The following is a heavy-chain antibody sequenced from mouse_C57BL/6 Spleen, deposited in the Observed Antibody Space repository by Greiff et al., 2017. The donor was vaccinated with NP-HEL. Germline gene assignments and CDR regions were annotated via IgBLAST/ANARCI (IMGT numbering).Heavy chain of an antibody. J-gene: IGHJ1*03. CDR2: IDPSDSYT. D-gene: IGHD1-1*01. V-gene: IGHV1-50*01. CDR1: GYTFTSYW. CDR3: AGCVTTVVPAFDV. Sequence: VQLQQPGAELVKPGASVKLSCKASGYTFTSYWMQWVKQRPGQGLEWIGDIDPSDSYTNYNQKFKGKATLTVDTSSSTAYMQLSSLTSEDSAVYYWAGCVTTVVPAFDVWGTGTTVTVSS.